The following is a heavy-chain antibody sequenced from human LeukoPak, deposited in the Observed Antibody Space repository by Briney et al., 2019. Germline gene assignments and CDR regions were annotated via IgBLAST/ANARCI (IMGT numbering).Heavy chain of an antibody. CDR2: IYHSGST. CDR1: GGSISSGGYS. J-gene: IGHJ5*02. CDR3: ARSYYDYVWGSYRYTRNYRFDP. D-gene: IGHD3-16*02. V-gene: IGHV4-30-2*01. Sequence: SETLSLTCAVSGGSISSGGYSWSWIRQPPGKGLEWIGYIYHSGSTYYNPSLKSRVTISVDRSKNQFSLKLSSVTAADTAVYYCARSYYDYVWGSYRYTRNYRFDPWGQGTLVTVSS.